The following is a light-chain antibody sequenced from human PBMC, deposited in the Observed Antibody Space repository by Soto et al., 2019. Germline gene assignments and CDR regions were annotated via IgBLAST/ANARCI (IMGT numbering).Light chain of an antibody. CDR3: CSYTTSNTRQIV. CDR1: SIDVGGYNY. Sequence: QSALTQPASVSGSPGQSLTISSTGTSIDVGGYNYVSWYQQHPGKAPKFMIYDVSNRPSGVSNRFSGSKSGNTASLTISGLQAEDEADYYCCSYTTSNTRQIVFGTGTKVTVL. J-gene: IGLJ1*01. CDR2: DVS. V-gene: IGLV2-14*01.